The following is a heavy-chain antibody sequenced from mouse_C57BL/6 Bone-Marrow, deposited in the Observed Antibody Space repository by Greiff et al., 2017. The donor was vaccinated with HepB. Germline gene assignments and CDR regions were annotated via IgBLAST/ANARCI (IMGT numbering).Heavy chain of an antibody. CDR1: GYTFTSYW. J-gene: IGHJ1*03. D-gene: IGHD1-1*01. Sequence: QVQLKQPGTELVKPGASVKLSCKASGYTFTSYWMHWVKQRPGQGLEWIGNINPSNGGTNYNEKFKSKATLTVDKSSSTAYMQLSSLTSEDSAVYYCARITTVVYWYFDVWGTGTTVTVSS. CDR3: ARITTVVYWYFDV. V-gene: IGHV1-53*01. CDR2: INPSNGGT.